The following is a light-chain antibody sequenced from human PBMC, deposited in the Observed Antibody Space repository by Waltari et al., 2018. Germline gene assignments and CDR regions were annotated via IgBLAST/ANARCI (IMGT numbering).Light chain of an antibody. CDR2: DVN. Sequence: QSALTQPPSASGSPGQSVTISCTGTSGDIGAYNSVNWYRQHPGKVPKLMIYDVNRRPSGVRDRFSGSKSGNTASLTVSGLQPEDEAVYYCNSFAGSDTVVFGGGTTLTVL. J-gene: IGLJ2*01. CDR1: SGDIGAYNS. V-gene: IGLV2-8*01. CDR3: NSFAGSDTVV.